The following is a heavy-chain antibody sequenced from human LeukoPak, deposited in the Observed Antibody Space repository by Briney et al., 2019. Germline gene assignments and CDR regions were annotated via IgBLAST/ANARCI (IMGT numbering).Heavy chain of an antibody. V-gene: IGHV4-30-2*01. J-gene: IGHJ6*02. CDR2: IYHSGST. Sequence: SETLSLTCAVSGGSISSGGYSWSCVRQPPGKGLEWIGYIYHSGSTYYNPSLKSRVTISVDSSKNQFTLKLSSVTAADTAVYYCARGPYGDYGTHYYYGMDVWGQGTTVTVSS. CDR1: GGSISSGGYS. D-gene: IGHD4-17*01. CDR3: ARGPYGDYGTHYYYGMDV.